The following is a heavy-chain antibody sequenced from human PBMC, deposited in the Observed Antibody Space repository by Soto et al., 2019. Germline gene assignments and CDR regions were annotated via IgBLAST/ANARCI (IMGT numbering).Heavy chain of an antibody. Sequence: HPVGSLRLSCAASGFTFDDYAMHWVRQAPGKGLEWVSLISWDGGSTYYADSVKGRFTTSRDNSKDSLYLQMNSLRAEDTALYYCAKDIKISRSYYYYYGMDVWGQGTTVTVSS. V-gene: IGHV3-43D*04. CDR1: GFTFDDYA. CDR3: AKDIKISRSYYYYYGMDV. J-gene: IGHJ6*02. D-gene: IGHD1-26*01. CDR2: ISWDGGST.